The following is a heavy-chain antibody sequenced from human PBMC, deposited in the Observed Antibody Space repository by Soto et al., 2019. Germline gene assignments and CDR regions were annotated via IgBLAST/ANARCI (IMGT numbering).Heavy chain of an antibody. CDR1: GGSICSSSYC. D-gene: IGHD6-19*01. CDR2: IYYSGST. V-gene: IGHV4-39*01. J-gene: IGHJ6*02. Sequence: SDTLSLTCTVSGGSICSSSYCCGWIGEPLGKGMEWIGSIYYSGSTYSNPSLKSRVTISVDTSKNQFSLKLSSVTAADTAVYYCARHWGYSSGWYYDYYYYYGMDVWGQGTTVT. CDR3: ARHWGYSSGWYYDYYYYYGMDV.